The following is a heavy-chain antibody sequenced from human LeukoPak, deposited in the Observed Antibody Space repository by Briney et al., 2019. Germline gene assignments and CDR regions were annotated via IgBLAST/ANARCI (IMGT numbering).Heavy chain of an antibody. CDR3: TRGDSTNKNDY. CDR2: INHSGST. V-gene: IGHV4-34*01. CDR1: GGSFSGYY. J-gene: IGHJ4*02. D-gene: IGHD1/OR15-1a*01. Sequence: NTSETLSLTCAVYGGSFSGYYWSWIRQPPGKGLEWIGEINHSGSTNYNPSLKSRVTISVDTSKNQFSLKLSSVTAADTAVYYCTRGDSTNKNDYWGQGTLVTVSS.